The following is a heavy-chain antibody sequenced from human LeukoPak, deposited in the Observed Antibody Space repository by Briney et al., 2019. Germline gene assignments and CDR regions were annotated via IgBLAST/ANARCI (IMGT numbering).Heavy chain of an antibody. CDR2: MRHTGNND. CDR1: GFTFSSYG. Sequence: GGSLRLSCAASGFTFSSYGMHWVRQAPGKGLEWVAFMRHTGNNDYYADSVRGRFTISRDNSKNTLYLQMNSLRAEDTAVYYCAKDRYGDHWDSGYYFDYWGQGTLVTVSS. J-gene: IGHJ4*02. CDR3: AKDRYGDHWDSGYYFDY. D-gene: IGHD4-17*01. V-gene: IGHV3-30*02.